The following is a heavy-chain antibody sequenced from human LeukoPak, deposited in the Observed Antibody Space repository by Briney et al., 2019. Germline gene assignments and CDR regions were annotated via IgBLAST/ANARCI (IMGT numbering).Heavy chain of an antibody. Sequence: SETLSLTCTVSGGSISSGCYYWSWIRQHPGKGLEWIGYIHYSGSTYYNPSLKSRVTISVDTSKNQFSLKLSSVTAADTAVYYCARTRRRLQFYDYWGQGTLVTVSS. CDR2: IHYSGST. D-gene: IGHD5-24*01. CDR3: ARTRRRLQFYDY. J-gene: IGHJ4*02. CDR1: GGSISSGCYY. V-gene: IGHV4-31*03.